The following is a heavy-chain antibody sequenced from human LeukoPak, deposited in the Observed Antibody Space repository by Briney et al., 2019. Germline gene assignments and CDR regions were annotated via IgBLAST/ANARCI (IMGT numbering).Heavy chain of an antibody. Sequence: GASVKVSCKASGYTFTGYYMHLVRQAPGQGLEWMGRINPNNGGTKYAQKFQGRVTMTRDTSISTAYMELSRLRSDDTAVYYCARGGVVGATDWFDPWGQGTLVTVSS. CDR2: INPNNGGT. J-gene: IGHJ5*02. V-gene: IGHV1-2*06. D-gene: IGHD1-26*01. CDR3: ARGGVVGATDWFDP. CDR1: GYTFTGYY.